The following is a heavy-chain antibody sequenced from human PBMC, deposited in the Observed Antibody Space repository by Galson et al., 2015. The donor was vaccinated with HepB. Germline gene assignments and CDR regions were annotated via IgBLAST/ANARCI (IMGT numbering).Heavy chain of an antibody. CDR1: GFTFTNAW. CDR3: ITFHYYGSGTYDY. Sequence: SLRLSCAASGFTFTNAWMNWVRQAPGKGLEWVGRIKREIDGGTTDYAAPVKGRFTISRDDSKNTLFLQMNSLKTEDTAIYYCITFHYYGSGTYDYWGQGTLVTVSS. D-gene: IGHD3-10*01. CDR2: IKREIDGGTT. V-gene: IGHV3-15*01. J-gene: IGHJ4*02.